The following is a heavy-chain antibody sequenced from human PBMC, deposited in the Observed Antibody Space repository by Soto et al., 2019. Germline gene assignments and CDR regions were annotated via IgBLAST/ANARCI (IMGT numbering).Heavy chain of an antibody. CDR2: INSDGSNT. Sequence: GGSLRLSCAASGFTFSSYWMHWVRQAPGKGLVWVSRINSDGSNTNYADSVKGRFTISRDNAKNTLYLQMNSLRAEDTAVYYWTRSGSSPYYYGMDVWGQGTTVTVSS. D-gene: IGHD6-6*01. V-gene: IGHV3-74*01. J-gene: IGHJ6*02. CDR1: GFTFSSYW. CDR3: TRSGSSPYYYGMDV.